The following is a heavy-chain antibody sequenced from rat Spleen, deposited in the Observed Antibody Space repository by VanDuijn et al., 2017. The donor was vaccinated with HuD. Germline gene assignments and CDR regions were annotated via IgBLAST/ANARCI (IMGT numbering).Heavy chain of an antibody. Sequence: EVQLAESGGGLVQPGRSMKLSCTVSGFTFSNYYMAWARQAPTKGLEWVASISTGGGNTYYRDSVKGRFTISRDNAKSTLYLEMDSLRSEDTATYYCARRHYGYTDYFDYWGQGVMVTVSS. D-gene: IGHD1-9*01. CDR2: ISTGGGNT. J-gene: IGHJ2*01. CDR3: ARRHYGYTDYFDY. CDR1: GFTFSNYY. V-gene: IGHV5-25*01.